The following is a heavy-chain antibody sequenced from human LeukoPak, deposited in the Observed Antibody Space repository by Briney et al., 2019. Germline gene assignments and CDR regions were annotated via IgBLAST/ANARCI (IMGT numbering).Heavy chain of an antibody. CDR2: IYSGGST. J-gene: IGHJ4*02. D-gene: IGHD5-18*01. V-gene: IGHV3-53*01. CDR3: AREGYSYGYFYLDY. Sequence: PGGSLRLSCAASGFIFNNYGLIWVRQAPGKGLEGVSVIYSGGSTYYADSVKGRFTISRDNSKNTLYLQMNSLRAEDTAVYYCAREGYSYGYFYLDYWGQGTLVTVSS. CDR1: GFIFNNYG.